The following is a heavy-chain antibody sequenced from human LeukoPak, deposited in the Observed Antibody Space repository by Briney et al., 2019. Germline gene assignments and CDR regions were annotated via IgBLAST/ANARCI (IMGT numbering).Heavy chain of an antibody. J-gene: IGHJ5*02. CDR3: AREGDGYKRTNWFDP. CDR2: IYYSGST. D-gene: IGHD3-22*01. V-gene: IGHV4-59*01. Sequence: TSSETLSLTCTVSGGSISSYYWSWIRQPPGKGLEWIGYIYYSGSTNYNPSLKSRVTISVDTSKNQFSLKLSSVTAADTAVYYCAREGDGYKRTNWFDPWGQGTLVTVSS. CDR1: GGSISSYY.